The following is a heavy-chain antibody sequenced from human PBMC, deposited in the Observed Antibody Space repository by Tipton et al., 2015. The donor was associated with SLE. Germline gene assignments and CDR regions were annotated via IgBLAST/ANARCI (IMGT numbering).Heavy chain of an antibody. Sequence: TLSLTCTVSGDSMRSSMTTYYWSWIRQTAGKGPEWMGRIFVSGTTNYNPSLKSRVTISLDTSKNHFSLKMNSVTAADTAIYYCARGFFTSTWTQDAFDIWGQGTLVTVSS. CDR3: ARGFFTSTWTQDAFDI. CDR1: GDSMRSSMTTYY. V-gene: IGHV4-61*02. J-gene: IGHJ3*02. CDR2: IFVSGTT. D-gene: IGHD6-13*01.